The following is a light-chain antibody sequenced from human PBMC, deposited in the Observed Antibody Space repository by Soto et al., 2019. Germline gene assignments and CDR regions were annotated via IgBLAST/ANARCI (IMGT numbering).Light chain of an antibody. J-gene: IGKJ2*01. CDR3: QQYGASPPYT. Sequence: EIVLTQSPGTLSLSPGESTTLSCRASRGISSSYLAWYQQKPGQAPRLLIYAASTSATGIPDRFRVSGSATDFTLTISRLEPEDSAVYYCQQYGASPPYTFGQGTKLEIK. CDR1: RGISSSY. V-gene: IGKV3-20*01. CDR2: AAS.